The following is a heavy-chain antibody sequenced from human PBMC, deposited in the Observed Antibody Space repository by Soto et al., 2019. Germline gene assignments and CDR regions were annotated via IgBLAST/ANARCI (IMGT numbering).Heavy chain of an antibody. CDR3: ARDKVATIWYYYMDV. Sequence: ASVKVSCKASGYTFTSYAMHWVRQAPGQRLEWMGWINAGNGNTKYSQKFQGRVTITRDTSASTAYMELSSLRSEDTAVYYCARDKVATIWYYYMDVWGKGTTVTVSS. CDR1: GYTFTSYA. V-gene: IGHV1-3*01. CDR2: INAGNGNT. D-gene: IGHD5-12*01. J-gene: IGHJ6*03.